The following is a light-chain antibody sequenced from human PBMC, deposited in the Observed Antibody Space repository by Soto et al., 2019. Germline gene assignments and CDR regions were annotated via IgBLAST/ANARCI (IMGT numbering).Light chain of an antibody. J-gene: IGLJ3*02. V-gene: IGLV2-8*01. CDR2: EVT. CDR3: SAFASSNTWV. CDR1: SSDVGAYNY. Sequence: QSALTQPPSASGAPGQSVTISCTGTSSDVGAYNYVSWYQQHAGKAPKLVIYEVTKRPSGVPDRVSGSKSANTASLTVSGLQAEDDSDYYCSAFASSNTWVFGGGTKLTVL.